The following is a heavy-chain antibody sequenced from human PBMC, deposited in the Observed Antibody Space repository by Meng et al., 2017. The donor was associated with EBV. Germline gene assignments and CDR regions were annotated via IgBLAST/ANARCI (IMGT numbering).Heavy chain of an antibody. Sequence: QLVECVCGWKRPGASVKVSRKASGNTLRNYAIHWMRQVPGQGLEWMGWINTYSGKATFAQGFTGRFVFSLDTPVTTAHLQISGLKTEDSAVYYCARGVEENGSHYPFDSWGQGTLVTVSS. D-gene: IGHD1-1*01. J-gene: IGHJ4*02. CDR1: GNTLRNYA. CDR3: ARGVEENGSHYPFDS. CDR2: INTYSGKA. V-gene: IGHV7-4-1*02.